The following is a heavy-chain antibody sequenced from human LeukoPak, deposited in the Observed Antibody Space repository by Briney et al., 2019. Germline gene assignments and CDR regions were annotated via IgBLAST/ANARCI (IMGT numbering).Heavy chain of an antibody. CDR3: ARGGRKAVAGTPNWLDP. CDR1: GFTFSSYS. CDR2: ISSSSSTV. J-gene: IGHJ5*02. V-gene: IGHV3-48*01. D-gene: IGHD6-19*01. Sequence: GGSLRLSCAASGFTFSSYSVNWVRQAPGKGLEWVSYISSSSSTVYYADSVKGRFTISRDNAKNSLYLQMNSLRAEDTAVYYYARGGRKAVAGTPNWLDPWGQGNLVTVSS.